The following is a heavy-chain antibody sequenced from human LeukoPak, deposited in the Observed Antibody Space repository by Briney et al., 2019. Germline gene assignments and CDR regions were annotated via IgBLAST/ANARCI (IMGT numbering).Heavy chain of an antibody. J-gene: IGHJ4*02. V-gene: IGHV3-21*01. Sequence: PGGSLRLSFAASGFTFSSYSMNWVRQAPGKGLEWVSSISSSSSYIYYADSVKGRFTISRDNAKNSLYLQMNSLRAEDTAVYYCASYPGYCSGGSCYGSDYWGQGTLVTVSS. CDR1: GFTFSSYS. D-gene: IGHD2-15*01. CDR3: ASYPGYCSGGSCYGSDY. CDR2: ISSSSSYI.